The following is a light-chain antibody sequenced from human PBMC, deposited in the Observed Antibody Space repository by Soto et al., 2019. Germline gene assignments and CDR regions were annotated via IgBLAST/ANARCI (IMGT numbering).Light chain of an antibody. CDR3: CSYADNYSYV. CDR1: SSDVGAYNY. CDR2: DVS. V-gene: IGLV2-11*01. Sequence: QSVLTQPRSVSGSPRQSVTISCTGTSSDVGAYNYVSWYQQHPGKSPKLMTYDVSKRPSGVPDRFSGSKSGNTPSLTISGLQAEDEADYYCCSYADNYSYVFGTGTKVTVL. J-gene: IGLJ1*01.